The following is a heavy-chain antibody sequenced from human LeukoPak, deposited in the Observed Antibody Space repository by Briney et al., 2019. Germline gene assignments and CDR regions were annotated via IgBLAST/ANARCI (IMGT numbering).Heavy chain of an antibody. Sequence: GGSLRLSRAASGFTFSDYDMSWIRQAPGKGLEWVSYISSSSYYTNYADSVKGRFTISRDNAKNSLYLQMNSRRAEDTGVYYCAGEHRQSEAVFDYGGEGTLVTVST. CDR1: GFTFSDYD. J-gene: IGHJ4*02. D-gene: IGHD4-11*01. CDR3: AGEHRQSEAVFDY. V-gene: IGHV3-11*06. CDR2: ISSSSYYT.